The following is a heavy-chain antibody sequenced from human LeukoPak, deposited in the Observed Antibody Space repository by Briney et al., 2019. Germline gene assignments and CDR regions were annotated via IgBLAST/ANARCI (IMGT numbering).Heavy chain of an antibody. CDR1: GGSISIYY. CDR2: IYYSGST. J-gene: IGHJ4*02. D-gene: IGHD5-12*01. V-gene: IGHV4-59*08. CDR3: ASGDSGYDFFDY. Sequence: SETLSLTCTVSGGSISIYYWSWIRQPPGKGLEWIGYIYYSGSTNYNPSLKSRVTISVDTSKNQFSLKLSSVTAADTAVYYRASGDSGYDFFDYWGQGTLVTVSS.